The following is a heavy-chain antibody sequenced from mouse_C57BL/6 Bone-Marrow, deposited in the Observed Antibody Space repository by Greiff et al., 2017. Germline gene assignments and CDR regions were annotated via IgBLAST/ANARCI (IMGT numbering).Heavy chain of an antibody. CDR2: IYPGSGST. CDR3: ASGAITTVVAHCYFDV. Sequence: QVQLQQPGAELVKPGASVKMSCKASGYTFTSYWITWVKQRPGQGLEWIGDIYPGSGSTNYNEKFKSKATLTVDTSSSTAYMQLSSLPSEDSAVYYCASGAITTVVAHCYFDVWGTGTTVTVSS. CDR1: GYTFTSYW. V-gene: IGHV1-55*01. J-gene: IGHJ1*03. D-gene: IGHD1-1*01.